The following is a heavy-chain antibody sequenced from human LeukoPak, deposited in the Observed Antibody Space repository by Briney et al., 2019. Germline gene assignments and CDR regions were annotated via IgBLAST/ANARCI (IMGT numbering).Heavy chain of an antibody. Sequence: SVKVSCKASGGTFSSYTISWVRQAPGQGLEWMGRIIPILGIANYAQKFQGRVTITADKSTSTAYMELSSLRSEDTAVCYCARGIAVAGTNYYYYMDVWGKGTTVTVSS. V-gene: IGHV1-69*02. J-gene: IGHJ6*03. CDR1: GGTFSSYT. CDR3: ARGIAVAGTNYYYYMDV. D-gene: IGHD6-19*01. CDR2: IIPILGIA.